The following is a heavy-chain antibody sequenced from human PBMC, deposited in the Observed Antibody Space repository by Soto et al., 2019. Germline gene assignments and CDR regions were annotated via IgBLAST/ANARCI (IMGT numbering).Heavy chain of an antibody. CDR2: ISYDGSNK. CDR1: GFTFSSYG. V-gene: IGHV3-30*18. Sequence: QVQLVESGGGVVQPGRSLRLSCAASGFTFSSYGMHWVRQAPGKGLEWVAVISYDGSNKYYADSVKSRFTISRDNSKNTLYLQMNSLRAEDTAVYYCAKKRGFYGDYLDYWGQGILVTVSS. CDR3: AKKRGFYGDYLDY. D-gene: IGHD4-17*01. J-gene: IGHJ4*02.